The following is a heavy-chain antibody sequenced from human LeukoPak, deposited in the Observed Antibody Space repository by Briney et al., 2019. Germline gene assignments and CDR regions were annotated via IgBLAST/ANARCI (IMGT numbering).Heavy chain of an antibody. CDR1: GGSISTYY. CDR2: IYYSGNT. V-gene: IGHV4-59*01. D-gene: IGHD1-14*01. J-gene: IGHJ3*01. Sequence: SETLSLTCTVSGGSISTYYWSWLRQPPGKGLEWIGYIYYSGNTNCNPSLNSRLTISVDTPKNQFSLNLSSVTAADTAVYYCARVGTYAFDVWGQGTMVTVSS. CDR3: ARVGTYAFDV.